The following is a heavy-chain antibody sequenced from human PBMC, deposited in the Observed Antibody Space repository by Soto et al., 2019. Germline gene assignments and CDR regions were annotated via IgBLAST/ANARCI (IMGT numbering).Heavy chain of an antibody. Sequence: QVQLQESGPGLVKPSQTLFLTCTVSAGSISSGSYYWNWIRQHPGKGLEWIGHIYYSGTTYYNPSLKRRVTVSVDTSQNQFSLKLSSVTAADTAVYYCARGFGGYSYGCDYWGQGTLVTVSS. D-gene: IGHD5-18*01. J-gene: IGHJ4*02. CDR3: ARGFGGYSYGCDY. CDR2: IYYSGTT. CDR1: AGSISSGSYY. V-gene: IGHV4-31*03.